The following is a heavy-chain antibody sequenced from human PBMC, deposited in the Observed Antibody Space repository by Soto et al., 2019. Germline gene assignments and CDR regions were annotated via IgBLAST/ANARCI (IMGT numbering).Heavy chain of an antibody. CDR2: IFYSGST. CDR3: ARGSPPSKYGLDV. D-gene: IGHD6-13*01. J-gene: IGHJ6*02. V-gene: IGHV4-59*01. Sequence: SETLSITCTVSGGSISYYYWNWIRQSPGKGLEWIGYIFYSGSTHYNPSFKSRVTISIDTSKNQFSLRLTSVTAADTAVYFCARGSPPSKYGLDVWGQGTTVTVSS. CDR1: GGSISYYY.